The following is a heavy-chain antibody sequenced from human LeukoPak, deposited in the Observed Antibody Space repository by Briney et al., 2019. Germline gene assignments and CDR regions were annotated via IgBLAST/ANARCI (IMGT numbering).Heavy chain of an antibody. CDR2: IKQDGSEK. CDR3: ARDMRFRRGLSGYRNWFDP. Sequence: GGSLRLSCAASGFTFSSYWMSWVRQAPGKGLEWVANIKQDGSEKYYVDSVKGRFTISRDNAKNSLYLQMNSLRAEDTAVYYCARDMRFRRGLSGYRNWFDPWSQGTLVTVSS. J-gene: IGHJ5*02. D-gene: IGHD3-9*01. CDR1: GFTFSSYW. V-gene: IGHV3-7*01.